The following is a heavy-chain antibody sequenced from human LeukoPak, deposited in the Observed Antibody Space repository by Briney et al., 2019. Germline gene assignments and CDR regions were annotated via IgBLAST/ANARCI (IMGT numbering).Heavy chain of an antibody. V-gene: IGHV3-48*03. D-gene: IGHD2-2*01. CDR3: ARVPGRSSTCCPSCSY. CDR2: ISSSGSTI. Sequence: SGGSLRLSCAASGFTFSSYEMNWVRQAPGKGLEWVSYISSSGSTIYYADSVKGRFTISRDNAKNSLYLQMNSLRAEDTAVYYCARVPGRSSTCCPSCSYWGQGTLVTVSS. CDR1: GFTFSSYE. J-gene: IGHJ4*02.